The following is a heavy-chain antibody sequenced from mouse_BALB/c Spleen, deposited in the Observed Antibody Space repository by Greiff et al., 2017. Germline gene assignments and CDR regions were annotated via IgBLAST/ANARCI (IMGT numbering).Heavy chain of an antibody. J-gene: IGHJ4*01. D-gene: IGHD2-14*01. CDR2: ISSGGGST. V-gene: IGHV5-12-1*01. CDR1: GFAFSSYD. CDR3: ARQNRYAFMDY. Sequence: DVQLVESGGGLVKPGGSLKLSCAASGFAFSSYDMSWVRQTPEKRLEWVAYISSGGGSTYYPDTVKGRFTISRDNAKNTLYLQMSSLKSEDTAMYYCARQNRYAFMDYWGQGTSVTVSS.